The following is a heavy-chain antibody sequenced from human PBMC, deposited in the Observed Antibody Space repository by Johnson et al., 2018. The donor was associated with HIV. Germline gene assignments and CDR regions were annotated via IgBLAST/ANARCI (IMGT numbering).Heavy chain of an antibody. D-gene: IGHD1-26*01. Sequence: VQLVESGGGLVQPGRSLRLSCAASGFMLNSHGMHWVRQVSKKGLEWVAGISWNSDTIGYADSVKGRFTISRDNAKNSLYLQMKSLRLEDTALYFCARDFTWEMQDTFDLWGQGTMVTVSS. V-gene: IGHV3-9*01. CDR3: ARDFTWEMQDTFDL. J-gene: IGHJ3*01. CDR1: GFMLNSHG. CDR2: ISWNSDTI.